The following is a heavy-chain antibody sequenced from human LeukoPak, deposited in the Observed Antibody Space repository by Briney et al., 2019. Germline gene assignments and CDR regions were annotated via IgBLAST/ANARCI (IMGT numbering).Heavy chain of an antibody. CDR2: ISWNSGSV. Sequence: GRSLRLSCAASGFNFDVYSMHWIRQAPGKGLEWVSGISWNSGSVCYADSVKGRFTISRDNAKNALYLQMNSLRTEDTALYYCAKDRTYSGYDALDYWGKGTLVTVSS. J-gene: IGHJ4*02. D-gene: IGHD5-12*01. CDR1: GFNFDVYS. CDR3: AKDRTYSGYDALDY. V-gene: IGHV3-9*01.